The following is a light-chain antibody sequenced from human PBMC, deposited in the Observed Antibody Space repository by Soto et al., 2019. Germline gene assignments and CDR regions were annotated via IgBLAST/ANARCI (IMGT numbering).Light chain of an antibody. CDR1: SSNIGNNY. CDR2: DNN. J-gene: IGLJ2*01. V-gene: IGLV1-51*01. Sequence: QSVLTQPPSVSAAPGQKVTISCSGSSSNIGNNYVFWYQQLPGTTPKLLIYDNNQRPSGIPDRFSGSKSGTSVTLGITGLQTGDEADYYCGTWDSSLSAVVFGGGTKLTVL. CDR3: GTWDSSLSAVV.